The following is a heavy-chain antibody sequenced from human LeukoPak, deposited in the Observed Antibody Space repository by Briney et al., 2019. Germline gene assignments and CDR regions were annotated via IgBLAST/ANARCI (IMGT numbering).Heavy chain of an antibody. V-gene: IGHV3-23*01. Sequence: GSLRLSCAASGFTFSSYAMSWVRQAPGKGLEWVSAISGSGGSTYYADSVKGRFTISRDNSKNTLYLQMNSLRAEDTAVYYCAKDSVAGTETTYYFDYWGQGTLVTVSS. CDR1: GFTFSSYA. D-gene: IGHD6-19*01. CDR2: ISGSGGST. CDR3: AKDSVAGTETTYYFDY. J-gene: IGHJ4*02.